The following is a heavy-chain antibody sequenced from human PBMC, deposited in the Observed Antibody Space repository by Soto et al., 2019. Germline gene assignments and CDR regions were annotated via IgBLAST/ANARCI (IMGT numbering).Heavy chain of an antibody. Sequence: QVQLQESGPGLVKPSQTLPLTCTVSGGSISSGNYYWSWIRQPPGKGLEWIGFISYSGTTHYSASLRSRVSISVDTSKKQFSLDLSSVTAADTAVYYCATMGTPVTGLYYFDYWGQGTLVTVSS. D-gene: IGHD4-17*01. J-gene: IGHJ4*02. CDR1: GGSISSGNYY. CDR2: ISYSGTT. CDR3: ATMGTPVTGLYYFDY. V-gene: IGHV4-30-4*01.